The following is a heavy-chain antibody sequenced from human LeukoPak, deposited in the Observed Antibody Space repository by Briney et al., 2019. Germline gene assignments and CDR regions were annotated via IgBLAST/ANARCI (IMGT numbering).Heavy chain of an antibody. J-gene: IGHJ5*02. CDR3: ARDRIVGALGWLDP. D-gene: IGHD1-26*01. V-gene: IGHV1-69*13. CDR1: GCTFTIYS. CDR2: VAPLLETT. Sequence: SVKVSCTAPGCTFTIYSIAWVRQAPGKGLEWMGGVAPLLETTNYAPKFRGRMTITADESTSKAYMELTSLRSDDTAVYYCARDRIVGALGWLDPWGQGTLVTVSS.